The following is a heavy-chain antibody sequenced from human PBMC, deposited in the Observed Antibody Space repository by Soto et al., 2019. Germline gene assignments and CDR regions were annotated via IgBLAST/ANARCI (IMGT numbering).Heavy chain of an antibody. V-gene: IGHV4-4*02. CDR1: GGYIRTSNW. D-gene: IGHD6-13*01. CDR2: VYRTGST. J-gene: IGHJ4*02. CDR3: ARARATIAAAAIFDC. Sequence: SETLSLTCAVSGGYIRTSNWWSWVRQPPGKGLEWIGEVYRTGSTNYNPSLESRLTISVDKSKNQFSPKLTSVTAADTAVYYCARARATIAAAAIFDCWGQGTLVTVSS.